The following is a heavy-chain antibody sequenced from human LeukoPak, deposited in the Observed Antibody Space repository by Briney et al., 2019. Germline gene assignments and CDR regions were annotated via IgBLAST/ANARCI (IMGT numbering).Heavy chain of an antibody. D-gene: IGHD3-10*01. J-gene: IGHJ6*02. Sequence: SETLSLTCAVYGGSFSGYYWSWIRQPPGKGLEWIGSIYYSGSTYYNPSLKSRVTISVDTSKNQFSLKLSSVTAADTAVYYCARRGVKDYYGMDVWGQGTTVTVSS. CDR1: GGSFSGYY. CDR3: ARRGVKDYYGMDV. CDR2: IYYSGST. V-gene: IGHV4-34*01.